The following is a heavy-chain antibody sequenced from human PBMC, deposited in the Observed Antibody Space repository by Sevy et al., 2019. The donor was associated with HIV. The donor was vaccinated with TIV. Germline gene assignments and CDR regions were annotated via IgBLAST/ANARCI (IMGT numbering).Heavy chain of an antibody. CDR2: ISGGGVNT. Sequence: GGSLRLSCAASGFTFNNYAMSWVRQAPGKGLEWVSTISGGGVNTYYADSVKGRFTISRDNSKNTLYLRVSSLRAEDTAVYYCAKDGGGSYTSDRYYFDYWGQGALVTVSS. V-gene: IGHV3-23*01. J-gene: IGHJ4*02. D-gene: IGHD6-19*01. CDR3: AKDGGGSYTSDRYYFDY. CDR1: GFTFNNYA.